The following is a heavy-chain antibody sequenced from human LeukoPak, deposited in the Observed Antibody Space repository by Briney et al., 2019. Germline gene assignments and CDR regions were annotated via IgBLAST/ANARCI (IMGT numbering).Heavy chain of an antibody. CDR3: ARDSYYDFWSGYYPHHYFDY. J-gene: IGHJ4*02. V-gene: IGHV3-74*01. CDR1: GFTFSSYW. D-gene: IGHD3-3*01. CDR2: ISPDGSTT. Sequence: PGGSLRLSCAASGFTFSSYWMHWVRQAPGKGLVWVSRISPDGSTTGHADSVKGRFTTSRDNAKNTLFLQMNSLRAEDTAVYYCARDSYYDFWSGYYPHHYFDYWGQGTLVTVSS.